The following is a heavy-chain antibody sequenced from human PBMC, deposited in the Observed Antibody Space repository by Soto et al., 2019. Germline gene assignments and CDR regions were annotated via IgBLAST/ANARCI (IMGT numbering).Heavy chain of an antibody. CDR1: GFTFSSYW. D-gene: IGHD3-22*01. CDR3: ARDGSDDRRGDFDF. Sequence: GESLKISCAASGFTFSSYWMSWVRQAPGKGLEWVANIKQDGSEKYYVDSVKGRFTISRDNAKNSLYLQMNSLRAEDTAVYYCARDGSDDRRGDFDFWGQGTLVTVSS. CDR2: IKQDGSEK. J-gene: IGHJ4*02. V-gene: IGHV3-7*01.